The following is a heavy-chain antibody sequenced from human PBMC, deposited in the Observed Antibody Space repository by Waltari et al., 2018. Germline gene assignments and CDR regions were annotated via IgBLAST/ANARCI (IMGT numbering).Heavy chain of an antibody. J-gene: IGHJ4*02. CDR3: ARGLLGPSYSSSWYGY. CDR1: GGSFSGYY. V-gene: IGHV4-34*01. CDR2: INHRGST. D-gene: IGHD6-13*01. Sequence: QVQLQQWGAGLLKPSETLSLTCAVYGGSFSGYYWSWIRQPPGKGLEWIGEINHRGSTNYNPSLKSRVTISVDTSKNQFSLKLSSVTAADTAVYYCARGLLGPSYSSSWYGYWGQGTLVTVSS.